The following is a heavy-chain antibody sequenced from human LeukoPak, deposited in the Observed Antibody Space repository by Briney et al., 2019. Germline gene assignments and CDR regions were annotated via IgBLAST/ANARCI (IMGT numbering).Heavy chain of an antibody. Sequence: SETLSLTCAVSGYSISSGYYWGWIRQPPGQGLEWIGSIYHSGSTYYNPSLKSRVTISVDTSKNQFSLKLSSVTAADTAVYCCITSLAAAGSGSLDAFDIWGQGTMVTVSS. CDR2: IYHSGST. D-gene: IGHD6-13*01. CDR1: GYSISSGYY. CDR3: ITSLAAAGSGSLDAFDI. V-gene: IGHV4-38-2*01. J-gene: IGHJ3*02.